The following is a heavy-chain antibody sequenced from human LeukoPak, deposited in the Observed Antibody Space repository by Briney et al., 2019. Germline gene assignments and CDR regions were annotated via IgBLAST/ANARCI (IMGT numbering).Heavy chain of an antibody. Sequence: PGGSLRLSCAASGFAFSTYAMSWVRQAPGKGLEWVSYISSSSSTIYYADSVKGRFTISRDNAKNSLYLQMNSLRAEDTAVYYCAREPLYYFDYWGQGTLVTVSS. J-gene: IGHJ4*02. CDR3: AREPLYYFDY. CDR1: GFAFSTYA. V-gene: IGHV3-48*04. CDR2: ISSSSSTI.